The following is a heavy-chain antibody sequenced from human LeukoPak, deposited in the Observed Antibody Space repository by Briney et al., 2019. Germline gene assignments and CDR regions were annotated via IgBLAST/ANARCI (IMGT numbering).Heavy chain of an antibody. J-gene: IGHJ4*02. CDR1: GGSISSGDYY. CDR2: IYYSGST. D-gene: IGHD6-19*01. V-gene: IGHV4-30-4*08. CDR3: ARLTGGIAVAGYYFDY. Sequence: SETLSLTCTVSGGSISSGDYYWSWIRQPPGKGLEWIGYIYYSGSTYYNPSLKSRVTISVDTSKNQFSLKLGSVTAADTAVYYCARLTGGIAVAGYYFDYWGQGTLVTVSS.